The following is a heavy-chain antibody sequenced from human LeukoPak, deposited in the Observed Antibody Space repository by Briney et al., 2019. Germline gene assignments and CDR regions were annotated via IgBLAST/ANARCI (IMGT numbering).Heavy chain of an antibody. Sequence: ASVTVSCKASGYTFTSYYMHWVRQAPGQGLEWMGIINPSGGSTSYAQKFQGRVTMTRDTSTSTVYMELSSLRSEDTAVYYCARTAVAGYYFDYWGQGTLVTVSS. CDR3: ARTAVAGYYFDY. J-gene: IGHJ4*02. D-gene: IGHD6-19*01. CDR2: INPSGGST. V-gene: IGHV1-46*01. CDR1: GYTFTSYY.